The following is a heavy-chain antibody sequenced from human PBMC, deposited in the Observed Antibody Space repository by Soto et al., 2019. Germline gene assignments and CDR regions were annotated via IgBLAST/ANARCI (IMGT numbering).Heavy chain of an antibody. V-gene: IGHV3-13*01. Sequence: EVQLVESGGGLVQPGRSLRLSCAASGFTFSSFDMHWVRQATGQGLEWVSAIGPAGDTYYPGSVKGRFTISRENAKNSLYLQMNSLRAGDTAVYYCARARRYGDYGSWGLDVWGQGTTVTVSS. D-gene: IGHD4-17*01. CDR3: ARARRYGDYGSWGLDV. CDR1: GFTFSSFD. J-gene: IGHJ6*02. CDR2: IGPAGDT.